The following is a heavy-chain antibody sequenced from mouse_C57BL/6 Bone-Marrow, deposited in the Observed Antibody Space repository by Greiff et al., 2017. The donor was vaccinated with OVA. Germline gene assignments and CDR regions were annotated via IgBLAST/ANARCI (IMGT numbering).Heavy chain of an antibody. CDR2: ISDGGSYT. CDR3: ARDLTGTAWFAC. D-gene: IGHD4-1*01. Sequence: EVQLVESGGGLVKPGGSLKLSCAASGFTFSSYAMSWVRQTPEKRLEWVATISDGGSYTYYPDNVKGRFTISRDNAKNNLYLQMSHLKSEDTAMYYCARDLTGTAWFACWGQGTLVTVSA. V-gene: IGHV5-4*01. J-gene: IGHJ3*01. CDR1: GFTFSSYA.